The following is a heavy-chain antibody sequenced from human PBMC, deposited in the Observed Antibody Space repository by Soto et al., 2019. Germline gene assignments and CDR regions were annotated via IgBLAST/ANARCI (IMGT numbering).Heavy chain of an antibody. CDR3: ARKIVEVAGYDTFET. CDR1: GFAFSRYV. D-gene: IGHD6-19*01. CDR2: ISADGYGT. Sequence: EVQLLESGGGLVQPGGSLRLSCAASGFAFSRYVMNWVRQAPGKGLEWVSAISADGYGTYYADSVEGRFTIYRDNRKETLFIQMNSLGVENTAVYYCARKIVEVAGYDTFETWGQGTMVTVAS. V-gene: IGHV3-23*01. J-gene: IGHJ3*02.